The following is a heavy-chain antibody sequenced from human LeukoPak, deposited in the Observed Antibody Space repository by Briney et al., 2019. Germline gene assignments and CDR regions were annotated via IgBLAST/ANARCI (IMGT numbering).Heavy chain of an antibody. CDR1: GFTFSSYG. Sequence: GGSLRLSCAASGFTFSSYGMSWVRQAPGKGLEWVSAISGSGGSTYYADSVKGRFTISRDNSKNTLYLQMNSLRAEDTAVYYCARDAGYYDSSGYSDYWGQGTLVTVSS. J-gene: IGHJ4*02. V-gene: IGHV3-23*01. D-gene: IGHD3-22*01. CDR3: ARDAGYYDSSGYSDY. CDR2: ISGSGGST.